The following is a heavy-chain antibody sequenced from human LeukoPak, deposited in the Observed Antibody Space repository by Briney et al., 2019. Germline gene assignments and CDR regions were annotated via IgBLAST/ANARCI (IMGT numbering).Heavy chain of an antibody. CDR2: ISDAAGTT. D-gene: IGHD3-3*01. CDR3: AKGEFWSAYYN. CDR1: GFTFSTFA. J-gene: IGHJ4*02. Sequence: QPGASLRLSCAASGFTFSTFAMNWVRQAPGKGLEWVSTISDAAGTTYCADSVRGRFTISRDNSKNTLYLQMNSLRAEDTAVYYCAKGEFWSAYYNWGQGTLVTVSS. V-gene: IGHV3-23*01.